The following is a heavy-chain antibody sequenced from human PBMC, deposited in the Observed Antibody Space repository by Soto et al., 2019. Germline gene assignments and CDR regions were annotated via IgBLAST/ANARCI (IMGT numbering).Heavy chain of an antibody. Sequence: QITLKESGPTLVKPTQTLTLTCTFSGFSLSTSGVGVGWIRQPPGKALEWLALIYWDDDKRYSPSLKSRLTLTKDTSKNQVVLTMTNMDPVDTATYYCAHNDYGDYPTGFDPWGQGTLVTVSS. CDR1: GFSLSTSGVG. CDR2: IYWDDDK. CDR3: AHNDYGDYPTGFDP. V-gene: IGHV2-5*02. J-gene: IGHJ5*02. D-gene: IGHD4-17*01.